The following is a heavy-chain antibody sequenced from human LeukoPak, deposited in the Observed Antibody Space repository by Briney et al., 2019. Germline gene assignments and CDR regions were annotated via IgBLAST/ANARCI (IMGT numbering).Heavy chain of an antibody. CDR2: ISHDGSNK. D-gene: IGHD3-3*01. CDR1: GFTFSSYA. Sequence: GGSPRLSCEASGFTFSSYAMHWVRQAPGKGLEWVAIISHDGSNKYYADSVKGRFTISRDNSKNTLYLQMNSLGAEDTAVYYCAREESGISIFGVVIFWGQGTLVTVSS. CDR3: AREESGISIFGVVIF. J-gene: IGHJ4*02. V-gene: IGHV3-30-3*01.